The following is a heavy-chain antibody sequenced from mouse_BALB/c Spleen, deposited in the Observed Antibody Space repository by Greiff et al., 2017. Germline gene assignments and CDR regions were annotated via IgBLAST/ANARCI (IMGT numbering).Heavy chain of an antibody. V-gene: IGHV5-6-5*01. CDR1: GFTFSSYA. CDR3: AREDPFAY. J-gene: IGHJ3*01. CDR2: ISSGGST. Sequence: EVQGVESGGGLVKPGGSLKLSCAASGFTFSSYAMSWVRQTPEKRLEWVASISSGGSTYYPDSVKGRFTISRDNARNILYLQMSSLRSEDTAMYYCAREDPFAYWGQGTLVTVSA.